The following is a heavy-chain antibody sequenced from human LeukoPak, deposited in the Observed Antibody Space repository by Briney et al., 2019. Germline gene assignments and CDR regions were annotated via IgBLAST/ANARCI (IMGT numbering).Heavy chain of an antibody. CDR1: GYTFTGYY. D-gene: IGHD6-13*01. CDR3: ARAAAGTPGHYYYYGMDV. J-gene: IGHJ6*02. V-gene: IGHV1-2*04. CDR2: INPNSGGT. Sequence: ASVKVSCKASGYTFTGYYMHWVRQAPGQGLEWMGWINPNSGGTNYAQKFQGWVTMTRDTSISTAYMELSRLRSDDTAVYYCARAAAGTPGHYYYYGMDVWGQGTTVTVSS.